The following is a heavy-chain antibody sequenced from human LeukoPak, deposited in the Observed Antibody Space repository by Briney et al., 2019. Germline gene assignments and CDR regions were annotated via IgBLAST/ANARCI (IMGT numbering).Heavy chain of an antibody. D-gene: IGHD3-22*01. V-gene: IGHV3-66*01. CDR2: IYSGGST. CDR1: GFTVSSNY. Sequence: PGGSLRLSCAASGFTVSSNYMSWVRQAPGKGLEWVSVIYSGGSTYYADSVKGRFTISRDNSKNTLYLQMNSLRAEDTAVYYCASGPNYYDSSGFDYWGQGTLVTVSS. CDR3: ASGPNYYDSSGFDY. J-gene: IGHJ4*02.